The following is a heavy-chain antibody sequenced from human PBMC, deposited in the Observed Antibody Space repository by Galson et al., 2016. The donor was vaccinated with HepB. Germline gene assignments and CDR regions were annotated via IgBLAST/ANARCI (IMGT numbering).Heavy chain of an antibody. J-gene: IGHJ1*01. CDR1: GFTFNDYA. Sequence: SLRLSCAASGFTFNDYAMHWVRQAPGKGLEWVSGISWRSESLGYEDSVKGRFTISRENAKNSLYLQMNSLRTEDTAMYYCGKDLRAGALGYFDHRGQGTLVTVSS. CDR2: ISWRSESL. V-gene: IGHV3-9*01. D-gene: IGHD3-10*01. CDR3: GKDLRAGALGYFDH.